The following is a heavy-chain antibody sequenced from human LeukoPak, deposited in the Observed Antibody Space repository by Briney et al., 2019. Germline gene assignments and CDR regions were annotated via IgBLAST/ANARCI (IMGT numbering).Heavy chain of an antibody. CDR2: IYYSGST. Sequence: SETLSLTCTVSGGSISSYYWSWIRQPPGKGLEWIGYIYYSGSTNYNPSLKSRVITSVDTSKNQFSLRLSSVTAADTAVYYCARALSRDFDYWGQGTLVTVSS. V-gene: IGHV4-59*12. J-gene: IGHJ4*02. CDR3: ARALSRDFDY. D-gene: IGHD3-9*01. CDR1: GGSISSYY.